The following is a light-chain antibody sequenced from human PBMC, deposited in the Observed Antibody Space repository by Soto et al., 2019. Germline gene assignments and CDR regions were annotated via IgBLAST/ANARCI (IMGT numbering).Light chain of an antibody. CDR1: QGIGDT. Sequence: EVVMMQSPATLSVSHGECATLSCRASQGIGDTLAWYQHKPGQTPRLLIYDTSTRATGVPTRFSGSRSGAEFTLTINSLQSEDFAVYYCQPDNNWPLTFGGGAKVDIK. CDR2: DTS. J-gene: IGKJ4*01. V-gene: IGKV3-15*01. CDR3: QPDNNWPLT.